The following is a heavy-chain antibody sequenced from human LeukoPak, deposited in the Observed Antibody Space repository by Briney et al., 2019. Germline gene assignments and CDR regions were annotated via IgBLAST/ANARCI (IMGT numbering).Heavy chain of an antibody. D-gene: IGHD2-15*01. CDR3: ARAVVVAATFDY. J-gene: IGHJ4*02. Sequence: SETLSLTCAVYGGSFNGYYWSWIRQPPGKGLEWIGEINHSGSTNYNPSLKSRVTISVDTSKNQFSLKLSSVTAAGTAVYYCARAVVVAATFDYWGQGTLVTVSS. V-gene: IGHV4-34*01. CDR2: INHSGST. CDR1: GGSFNGYY.